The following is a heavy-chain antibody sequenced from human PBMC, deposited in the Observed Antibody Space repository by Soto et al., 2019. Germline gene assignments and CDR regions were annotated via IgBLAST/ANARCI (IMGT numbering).Heavy chain of an antibody. CDR3: ANGGLHNSSWYGKYDY. Sequence: QVQLVESGGGVVQPGRSLRLSCAASGFTFSSYGMHWVRQAPGKGLEWVAVVWYDGSNKYYADSVKGRFTISRDNSKNTLYLQMNRLRAEDTAVYYCANGGLHNSSWYGKYDYWGQGTLVTVCS. CDR1: GFTFSSYG. D-gene: IGHD6-13*01. J-gene: IGHJ4*02. CDR2: VWYDGSNK. V-gene: IGHV3-33*06.